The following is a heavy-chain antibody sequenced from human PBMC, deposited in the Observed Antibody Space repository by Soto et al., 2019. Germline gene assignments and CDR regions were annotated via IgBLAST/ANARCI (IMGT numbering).Heavy chain of an antibody. CDR3: ARASYSSSSYPSGMDV. D-gene: IGHD6-6*01. CDR1: GEVGAKIRAA. J-gene: IGHJ6*04. Sequence: SGEVGAKIRAACDSIKKTPSRGLEWLGRTYYRSKWYNDYAVSVKTRITINPDTSKNQFSLQLNSVTPEDTAVYYCARASYSSSSYPSGMDVWGKGTTVTVSS. CDR2: TYYRSKWYN. V-gene: IGHV6-1*01.